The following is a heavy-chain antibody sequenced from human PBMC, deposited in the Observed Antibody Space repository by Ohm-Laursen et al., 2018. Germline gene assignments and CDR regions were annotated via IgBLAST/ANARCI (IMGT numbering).Heavy chain of an antibody. CDR2: INSDGSST. Sequence: GSLRLSCAASGFTFSSYWMHWVRQAPGKGLVWVSRINSDGSSTSYADSVKGRFTISRDNSKNTLYLQMNSLRAEDTAVYYCARGVHYGSGIIPPDYWGQGTLVIVSS. CDR3: ARGVHYGSGIIPPDY. V-gene: IGHV3-74*01. D-gene: IGHD3-10*01. J-gene: IGHJ4*02. CDR1: GFTFSSYW.